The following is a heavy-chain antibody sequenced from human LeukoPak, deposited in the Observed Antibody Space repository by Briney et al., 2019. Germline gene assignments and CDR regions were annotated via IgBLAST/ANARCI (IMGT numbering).Heavy chain of an antibody. CDR1: GYSFTTYW. V-gene: IGHV5-51*01. CDR3: ARQRRASASVNYFDP. J-gene: IGHJ5*02. D-gene: IGHD3-10*01. Sequence: GESLKTSCETSGYSFTTYWIGWVRQVPGAGLEWVGAIYPDDSDARYSPPFQGQVIISADKSVRTAYLQWTSLKASDTAIYYCARQRRASASVNYFDPWGQGTLVTVSS. CDR2: IYPDDSDA.